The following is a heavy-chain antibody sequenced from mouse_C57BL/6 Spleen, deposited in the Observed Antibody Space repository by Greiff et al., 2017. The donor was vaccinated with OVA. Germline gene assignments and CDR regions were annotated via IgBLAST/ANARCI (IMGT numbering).Heavy chain of an antibody. D-gene: IGHD1-1*01. CDR1: GYTFTDYE. V-gene: IGHV1-15*01. Sequence: VQLQQSGAELVRPGASVTLSCKASGYTFTDYEMHWVKQTPVHGLEWIGAIDPETGGTAYNQKFKGKAILTADKSSSTAYMELRSLTSEDSAVYYCTRGGTTVVRFAYWGQGTLVTVSA. CDR3: TRGGTTVVRFAY. J-gene: IGHJ3*01. CDR2: IDPETGGT.